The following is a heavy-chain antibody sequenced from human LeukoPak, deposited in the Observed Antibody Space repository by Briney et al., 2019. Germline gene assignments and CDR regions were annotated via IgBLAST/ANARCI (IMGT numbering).Heavy chain of an antibody. CDR3: ASAMVRGVNWFDP. D-gene: IGHD3-10*01. Sequence: SVKVSCKASGGTFSSYAISWVRQAPGQGLEWMGGVIPIFGTANYAQKFQGRVTITADKSTSTAYMELSSLRSEDTAVYYCASAMVRGVNWFDPWGQGTLVTVSS. CDR1: GGTFSSYA. CDR2: VIPIFGTA. V-gene: IGHV1-69*06. J-gene: IGHJ5*02.